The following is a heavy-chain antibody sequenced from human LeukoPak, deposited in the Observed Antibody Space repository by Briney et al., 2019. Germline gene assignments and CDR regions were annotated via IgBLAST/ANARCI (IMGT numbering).Heavy chain of an antibody. D-gene: IGHD6-19*01. J-gene: IGHJ4*02. V-gene: IGHV1-69*01. CDR1: GGTFSSYA. Sequence: SVKVSCTASGGTFSSYAISWVRQAPGQGLEWMGGIIPIFGTANYAQKFQGRVTITADESTSTAYMELSSLRSEDTAVYSCASRIKSGWYANYFDYWGQRTLVTVSS. CDR2: IIPIFGTA. CDR3: ASRIKSGWYANYFDY.